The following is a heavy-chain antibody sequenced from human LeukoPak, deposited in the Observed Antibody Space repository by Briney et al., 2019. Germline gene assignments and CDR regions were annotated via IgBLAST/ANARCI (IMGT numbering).Heavy chain of an antibody. CDR3: AREEGGDYGDYRHYGMDV. CDR1: GGSISSGDYY. J-gene: IGHJ6*02. V-gene: IGHV4-30-4*01. CDR2: IYYSGST. D-gene: IGHD4-17*01. Sequence: NPSETLSLTCTVSGGSISSGDYYWSWIRQPPGKGLEWIGYIYYSGSTYYNPSLKSRVTISVDTSKSQFSLKLSSVTAADTAVYYCAREEGGDYGDYRHYGMDVWGQGTTVTVSS.